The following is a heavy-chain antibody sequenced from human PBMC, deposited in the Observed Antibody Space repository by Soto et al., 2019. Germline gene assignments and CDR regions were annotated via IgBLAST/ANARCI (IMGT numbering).Heavy chain of an antibody. V-gene: IGHV1-69*13. J-gene: IGHJ6*02. D-gene: IGHD2-15*01. CDR2: IIPIFGTA. CDR3: ARTRGQNCNGGNCYFGMDV. CDR1: GGTFSSYA. Sequence: VASVKVSCKASGGTFSSYAISWVRQAPGQGLEWMGGIIPIFGTANYAQKFQGRVTITADESTSTAYMELSSLRSEDTAVYYCARTRGQNCNGGNCYFGMDVWGQGTTVTVSS.